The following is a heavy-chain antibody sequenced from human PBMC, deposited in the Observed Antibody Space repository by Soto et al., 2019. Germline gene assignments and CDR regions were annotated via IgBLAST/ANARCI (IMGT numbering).Heavy chain of an antibody. Sequence: GGSLRLSCAASGFTVSSNYMSWVRQAPGKGLEWVSVIYSGGSTYYADSVKGRFTISRDNSKNTLYLQMNSLRAEDTAVYYCAREVVQLWPRGSNWFDPWGQGTLVTVSS. CDR1: GFTVSSNY. V-gene: IGHV3-53*01. CDR3: AREVVQLWPRGSNWFDP. J-gene: IGHJ5*02. D-gene: IGHD5-18*01. CDR2: IYSGGST.